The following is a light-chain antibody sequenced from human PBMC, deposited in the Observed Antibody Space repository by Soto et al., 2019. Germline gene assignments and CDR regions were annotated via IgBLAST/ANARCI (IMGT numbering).Light chain of an antibody. Sequence: EIVMTQSPATLSLSPGERATLSCRASQTIDNTLAWYQRKPGQAPRLLIYDASTRATGVPARFSGSGSGTDFTLTISSLQSEDFAVYYRQHYNYWPYTFGQGTKVDIK. CDR3: QHYNYWPYT. CDR1: QTIDNT. CDR2: DAS. J-gene: IGKJ2*01. V-gene: IGKV3-15*01.